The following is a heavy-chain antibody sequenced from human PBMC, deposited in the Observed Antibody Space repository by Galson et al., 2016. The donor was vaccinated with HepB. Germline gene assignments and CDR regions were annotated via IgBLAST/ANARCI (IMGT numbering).Heavy chain of an antibody. V-gene: IGHV3-53*01. CDR3: AKWSDAAATY. D-gene: IGHD6-13*01. CDR2: IYSGGST. CDR1: GFSVSSNY. J-gene: IGHJ4*02. Sequence: SLRLSCAASGFSVSSNYIIWVRQAPGKGLEWVSAIYSGGSTYYADAVKGHFTVSRDNPKNTVYLQMNSLRAEDTAVYYCAKWSDAAATYWGQGALVTVSS.